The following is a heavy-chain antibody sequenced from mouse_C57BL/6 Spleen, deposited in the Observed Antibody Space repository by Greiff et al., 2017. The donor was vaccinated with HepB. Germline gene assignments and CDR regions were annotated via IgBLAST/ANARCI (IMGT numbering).Heavy chain of an antibody. V-gene: IGHV1-15*01. CDR3: TRWSYYSNYPYAMDY. J-gene: IGHJ4*01. D-gene: IGHD2-5*01. Sequence: QVQLQQSGAELVRPGASVTLSCKASGYTFTDYEMHWVKQTPVHGLEWIGAIDPETGGTAYNQKFKGKAILTADKSASTADMELRSLTSEDSAVDYCTRWSYYSNYPYAMDYWGQGTSVTVSS. CDR1: GYTFTDYE. CDR2: IDPETGGT.